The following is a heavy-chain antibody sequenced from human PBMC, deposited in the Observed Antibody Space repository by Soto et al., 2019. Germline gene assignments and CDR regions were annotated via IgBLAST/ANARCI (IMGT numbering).Heavy chain of an antibody. J-gene: IGHJ6*03. V-gene: IGHV1-8*01. CDR2: MNPNSGNT. Sequence: ASVKVSCKASGYTFTSYDINWVRQATGQGLEWMGWMNPNSGNTGYAQKFQGRVTMTRNTSISTAYMELSSLRSEDTAVYYCARIDYYGSGSYYLTAGSYYYMDVWGKGTTVTVSS. CDR1: GYTFTSYD. CDR3: ARIDYYGSGSYYLTAGSYYYMDV. D-gene: IGHD3-10*01.